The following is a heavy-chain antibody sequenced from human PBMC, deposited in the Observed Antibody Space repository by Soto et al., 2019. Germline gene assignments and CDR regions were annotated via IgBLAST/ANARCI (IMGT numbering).Heavy chain of an antibody. D-gene: IGHD3-10*01. CDR2: INHSGST. J-gene: IGHJ6*03. CDR3: ARSVRYYYYMDA. Sequence: SETLSLTCAVYGGSFSGYYWSWIRQPPGKGLEWIGEINHSGSTNYNPSLKSRVTISVDTSKNQFSLKLSSVTAADTAVYYCARSVRYYYYMDAWGKGTTVTVSS. CDR1: GGSFSGYY. V-gene: IGHV4-34*01.